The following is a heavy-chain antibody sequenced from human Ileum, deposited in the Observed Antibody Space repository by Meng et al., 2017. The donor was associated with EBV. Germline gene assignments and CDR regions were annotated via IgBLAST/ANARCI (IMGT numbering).Heavy chain of an antibody. J-gene: IGHJ4*02. D-gene: IGHD1-26*01. CDR1: GGSFSSSNW. V-gene: IGHV4-4*02. CDR3: ARASVGTTPGDY. CDR2: ISHSGST. Sequence: QVPLQESGPGLVEPSGXLSPTCAVSGGSFSSSNWWSWVRQTPGKGLEWIGEISHSGSTHYNPSLKSRVTISVDKSKNQFSLKLSSVTAADTAVYYCARASVGTTPGDYWGQGTLVTVSS.